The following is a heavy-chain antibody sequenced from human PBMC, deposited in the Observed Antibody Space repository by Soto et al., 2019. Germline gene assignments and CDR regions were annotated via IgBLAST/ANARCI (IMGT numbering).Heavy chain of an antibody. CDR2: IIPIFGTA. V-gene: IGHV1-69*13. J-gene: IGHJ5*02. CDR1: GGTFSSYA. Sequence: SVKVSCKASGGTFSSYAISWVRQAPGQGLEWMGGIIPIFGTANYAQKFQGRVTITADESTSTAYMELSSLRSEDTAVYYCARVGSSWYNWFDPWGQGTLVPVSS. D-gene: IGHD6-13*01. CDR3: ARVGSSWYNWFDP.